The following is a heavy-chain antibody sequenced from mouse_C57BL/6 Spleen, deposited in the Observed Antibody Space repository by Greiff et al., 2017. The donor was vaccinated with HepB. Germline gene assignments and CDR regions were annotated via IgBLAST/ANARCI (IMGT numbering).Heavy chain of an antibody. CDR2: IWRGGST. CDR1: GFSLTSYG. Sequence: QVQLKQSGPGLVQPSQSLSITCTVSGFSLTSYGVHWVRQSPGKGLEWMGVIWRGGSTDYNAAFISRLSISKDNSKSQVFFKMNSLQADDTAIYYCARKGDYYAMDYWGQGTSVTVSS. CDR3: ARKGDYYAMDY. V-gene: IGHV2-2*01. J-gene: IGHJ4*01.